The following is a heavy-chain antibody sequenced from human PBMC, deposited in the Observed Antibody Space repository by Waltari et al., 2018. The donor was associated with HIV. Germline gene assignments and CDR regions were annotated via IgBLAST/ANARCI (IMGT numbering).Heavy chain of an antibody. CDR1: GATCSSGG. D-gene: IGHD6-19*01. CDR2: IIPILGTP. J-gene: IGHJ4*02. V-gene: IGHV1-69*11. CDR3: VREGRSSTAWYYFDF. Sequence: QVQLVQSGAEVKKPGSSVKVSCKASGATCSSGGIHWVRQAPGQGLAWIGGIIPILGTPIYAQMFQDRVTITADESTTTAYMDLRSLRSEDTAVYYWVREGRSSTAWYYFDFWGQGTLVTVSS.